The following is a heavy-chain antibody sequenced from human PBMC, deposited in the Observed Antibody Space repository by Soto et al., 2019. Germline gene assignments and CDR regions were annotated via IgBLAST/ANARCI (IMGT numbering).Heavy chain of an antibody. V-gene: IGHV4-4*07. CDR2: IYTSGST. Sequence: SETLSLTCTVSGGSISSYYWSWIRQPAGKGLEWIGRIYTSGSTNYNPSFKSRVTMSVDTSKNQFSLKLSSVTAADTAVYYCARVRIAARTGAYGMDVWGQGTTVTVS. D-gene: IGHD6-6*01. J-gene: IGHJ6*02. CDR1: GGSISSYY. CDR3: ARVRIAARTGAYGMDV.